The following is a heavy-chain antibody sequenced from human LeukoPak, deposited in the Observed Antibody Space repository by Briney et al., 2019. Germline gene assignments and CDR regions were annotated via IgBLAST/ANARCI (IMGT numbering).Heavy chain of an antibody. Sequence: GGSLRLSCAASGFTFINAWMTWVRQVPGKGLEWVGRIKSKLDGETTEFAAPVSGRFTISRDDSKEMMFLQMDSLKTEDTAVYYCAREGRITIFGVAIQYFDYWGQGTLVTVSS. CDR3: AREGRITIFGVAIQYFDY. D-gene: IGHD3-3*01. J-gene: IGHJ4*02. V-gene: IGHV3-15*01. CDR2: IKSKLDGETT. CDR1: GFTFINAW.